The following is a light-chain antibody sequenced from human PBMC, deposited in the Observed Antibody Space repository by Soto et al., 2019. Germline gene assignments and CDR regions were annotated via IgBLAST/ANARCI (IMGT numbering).Light chain of an antibody. CDR3: QQNYNTPPYT. J-gene: IGKJ2*01. CDR1: QSLSSN. CDR2: ATS. Sequence: EIVLTQSPATLYVSPGETATLSCRASQSLSSNVAWYQQRPRQAPRLLIYATSSRASDVPARFSGTGSGTEFTLTIASLQSEDFATYFCQQNYNTPPYTFGQGTKLEIK. V-gene: IGKV3-15*01.